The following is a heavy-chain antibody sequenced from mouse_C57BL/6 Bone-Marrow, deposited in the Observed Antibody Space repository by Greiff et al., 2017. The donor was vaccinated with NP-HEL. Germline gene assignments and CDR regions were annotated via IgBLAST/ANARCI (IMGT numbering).Heavy chain of an antibody. CDR2: FYPGSGSI. V-gene: IGHV1-62-2*01. J-gene: IGHJ4*01. CDR1: GYTFTEYT. Sequence: QVQLKESGAELVKPGASVKLSCKASGYTFTEYTIHWVKQRSGQGLEWIGWFYPGSGSIKYNEKFKDKATLTADKSSSTVYMELSRLTSEDSAVYCCARHEDGSSYYYAMDYWGQGTSVTVSS. CDR3: ARHEDGSSYYYAMDY. D-gene: IGHD1-1*01.